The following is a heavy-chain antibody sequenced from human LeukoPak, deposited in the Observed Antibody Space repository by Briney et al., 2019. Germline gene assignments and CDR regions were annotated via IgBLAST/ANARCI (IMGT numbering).Heavy chain of an antibody. J-gene: IGHJ6*02. Sequence: GGSLRLSCEASGFTFSAYTMTWVRQAPGKGLEWVSSIGRDDEPPYSAYVMGRFAISRDNSKGMLFLQLNSLRAEDTALYYCARDLQYYVAMDVWGQGTTVTVSS. D-gene: IGHD3-10*02. CDR3: ARDLQYYVAMDV. V-gene: IGHV3-23*01. CDR1: GFTFSAYT. CDR2: IGRDDEP.